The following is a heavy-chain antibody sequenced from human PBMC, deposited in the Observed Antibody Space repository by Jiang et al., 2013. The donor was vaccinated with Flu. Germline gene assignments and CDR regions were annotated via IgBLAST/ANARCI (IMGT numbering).Heavy chain of an antibody. D-gene: IGHD6-13*01. J-gene: IGHJ3*02. CDR3: AREIAAARGAFDI. CDR1: DGSLSGYY. CDR2: ISHRGGT. Sequence: LLKPSETLSLTCSVYDGSLSGYYWSWVRQASGKGLEWFGEISHRGGTNYNPSLKSRVTISVDTSKNQFSLKLNSVTAADTAVYYCAREIAAARGAFDIWGQGTMVTVSS. V-gene: IGHV4-34*01.